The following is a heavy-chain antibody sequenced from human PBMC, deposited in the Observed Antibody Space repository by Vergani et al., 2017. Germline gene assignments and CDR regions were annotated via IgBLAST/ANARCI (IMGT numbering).Heavy chain of an antibody. V-gene: IGHV4-4*09. CDR1: GGSISSYY. Sequence: QVQLQESGPGLVKPSETLSLTCTVSGGSISSYYWSWIRQPPGKGLEGIGYTYTSGSTNYNPSLKSRVTISVDTSKNQFSLKLSSVTAADTAVYYCARRDVAVAGSLRYNWFDPWGQGTLVTVSS. J-gene: IGHJ5*02. CDR2: TYTSGST. D-gene: IGHD6-19*01. CDR3: ARRDVAVAGSLRYNWFDP.